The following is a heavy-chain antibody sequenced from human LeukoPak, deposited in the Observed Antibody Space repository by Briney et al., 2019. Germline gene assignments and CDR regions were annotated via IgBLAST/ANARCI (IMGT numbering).Heavy chain of an antibody. CDR1: GFTFSSYN. CDR2: ITSNGTYI. Sequence: GGSLRLSCAASGFTFSSYNMNWVRQAPGKGLAWVSSITSNGTYIYYADSVKGRFTISREDAKNSLYLQMNSLRAEDTAVYYCARDLGYGSIGFYHYFAYWGQGTLVTVSS. J-gene: IGHJ4*02. V-gene: IGHV3-21*01. D-gene: IGHD3-22*01. CDR3: ARDLGYGSIGFYHYFAY.